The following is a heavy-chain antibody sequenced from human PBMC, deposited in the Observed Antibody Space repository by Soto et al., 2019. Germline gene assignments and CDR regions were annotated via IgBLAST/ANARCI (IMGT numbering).Heavy chain of an antibody. CDR3: ARMESFGSLNWFDP. CDR2: MNPGSGDT. J-gene: IGHJ5*02. CDR1: GYTFTSND. Sequence: ASVKVSCKASGYTFTSNDVSWVRQATGQGLEWMGWMNPGSGDTGYAQKFQGRVTMTRDISIATAYMELNSLTSEDTAIYYCARMESFGSLNWFDPWGQGTLVTVSS. D-gene: IGHD5-18*01. V-gene: IGHV1-8*02.